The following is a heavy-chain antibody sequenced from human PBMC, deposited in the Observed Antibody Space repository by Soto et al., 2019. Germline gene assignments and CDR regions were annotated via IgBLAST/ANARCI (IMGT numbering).Heavy chain of an antibody. J-gene: IGHJ6*02. CDR2: IYYSGYT. Sequence: QLQLQESGPGLVKPSETLSLTCTVSGGSISSSSYYWGWIRQPPGKGLEWIGSIYYSGYTYYNPSLTSRVTISVDPSKNQFSLKLSSVTAADTAVYYCARHNGPLYVGYYYDMDVWGQGTTVTVSS. V-gene: IGHV4-39*01. CDR3: ARHNGPLYVGYYYDMDV. D-gene: IGHD3-16*01. CDR1: GGSISSSSYY.